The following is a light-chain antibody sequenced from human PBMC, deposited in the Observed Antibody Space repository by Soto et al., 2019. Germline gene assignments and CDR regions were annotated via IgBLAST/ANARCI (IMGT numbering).Light chain of an antibody. CDR2: DAS. J-gene: IGKJ1*01. CDR1: QNVDNY. Sequence: EIVLTQSPATLSLSPGERATLSCRASQNVDNYLVWYQQKPGQAPTLLIDDASNRATGIPARFSASGSGTEFTLTISSLQSEDFAVYYCQQYENWPRTFGQGTKVEIK. V-gene: IGKV3-11*01. CDR3: QQYENWPRT.